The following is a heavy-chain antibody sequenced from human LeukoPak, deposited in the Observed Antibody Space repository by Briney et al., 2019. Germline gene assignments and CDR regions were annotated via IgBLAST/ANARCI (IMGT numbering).Heavy chain of an antibody. J-gene: IGHJ4*02. CDR3: AKLYCSGSSCYSIDH. Sequence: PGGSLRLSCAASGFTFSSYWMHWVRQAPGKGLVWVSRINSDGSSTSYADSVKGRFTLSRDISKNTLYLQMNSLRAEDTAVYYCAKLYCSGSSCYSIDHWGQGTLVTVSS. D-gene: IGHD2-15*01. CDR2: INSDGSST. V-gene: IGHV3-74*01. CDR1: GFTFSSYW.